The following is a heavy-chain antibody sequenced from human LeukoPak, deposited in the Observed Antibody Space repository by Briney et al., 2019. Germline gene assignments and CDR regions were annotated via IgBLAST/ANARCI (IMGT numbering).Heavy chain of an antibody. D-gene: IGHD3-10*01. V-gene: IGHV1-18*01. Sequence: GASVKVSCKASGYTFTSYGISWVRQAPGQGLEWMGWISAYNGNTNYAQKLQGRVTMTTDTSTSTAYMELRSLRSDDTAVYYCAREGGARWFGELSAFASLSAWDYWGQGTLVTVSS. J-gene: IGHJ4*02. CDR1: GYTFTSYG. CDR3: AREGGARWFGELSAFASLSAWDY. CDR2: ISAYNGNT.